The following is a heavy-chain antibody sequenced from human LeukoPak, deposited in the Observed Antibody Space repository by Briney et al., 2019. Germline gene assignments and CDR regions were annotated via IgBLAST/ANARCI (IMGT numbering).Heavy chain of an antibody. CDR1: GYTFTSYG. Sequence: ASVKVSCKASGYTFTSYGISWVRQAPGQGLEWMGWISAYNGNTNYAQKLQGRVTMTTDTSTSTAYMELRSLRSDDTAVYYCASEVDLGAAYYFDYWGQGTLVTVSS. J-gene: IGHJ4*02. V-gene: IGHV1-18*01. D-gene: IGHD6-25*01. CDR2: ISAYNGNT. CDR3: ASEVDLGAAYYFDY.